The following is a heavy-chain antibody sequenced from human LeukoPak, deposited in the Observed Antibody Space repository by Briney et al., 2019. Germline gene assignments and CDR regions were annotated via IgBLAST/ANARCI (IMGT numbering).Heavy chain of an antibody. D-gene: IGHD5-24*01. V-gene: IGHV1-2*02. J-gene: IGHJ4*02. CDR1: GGTFSSYA. CDR3: VRDPGWLQVDY. CDR2: IHPPSGGT. Sequence: GASVKVSCKASGGTFSSYAISWVRQAPGQGLEWMGWIHPPSGGTNYAEKLQGRVTMTRDTSISTAYMELTRLTSDDAGVYYCVRDPGWLQVDYWGQGTLLTVSS.